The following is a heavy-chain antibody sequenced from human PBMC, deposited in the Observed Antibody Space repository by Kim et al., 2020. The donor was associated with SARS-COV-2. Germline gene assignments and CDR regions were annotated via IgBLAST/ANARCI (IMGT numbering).Heavy chain of an antibody. V-gene: IGHV3-23*01. D-gene: IGHD4-17*01. CDR2: ISDSGGTT. Sequence: GGSLRLSCAASGFTFSSHAMSWVRQAPGKGPEWVSGISDSGGTTYYADSVKGRFTISRDNSKNTLFLQLNSLRAEDTAVYYCARTYYSDWYLAYWGQGTLVTVSS. J-gene: IGHJ4*02. CDR1: GFTFSSHA. CDR3: ARTYYSDWYLAY.